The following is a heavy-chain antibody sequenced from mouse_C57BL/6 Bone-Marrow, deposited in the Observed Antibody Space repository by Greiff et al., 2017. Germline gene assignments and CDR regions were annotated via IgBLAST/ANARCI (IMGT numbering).Heavy chain of an antibody. CDR1: GYTFTSYW. V-gene: IGHV1-50*01. CDR2: IDPSDSYT. CDR3: ARNWDDY. D-gene: IGHD4-1*01. Sequence: QVQLQQPGAELVKPGASVKLSCKASGYTFTSYWMQWVKQRPGQGLEWIGEIDPSDSYTKSNQKFKGKATLTVDTSSSPAYMQRSSLTSEDSAVYYCARNWDDYWGQGTTLTVSS. J-gene: IGHJ2*01.